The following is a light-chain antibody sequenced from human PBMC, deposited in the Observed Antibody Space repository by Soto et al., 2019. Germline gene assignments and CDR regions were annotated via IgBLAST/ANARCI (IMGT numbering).Light chain of an antibody. J-gene: IGKJ4*01. CDR3: QQYGTSPLT. V-gene: IGKV3-20*01. Sequence: EIVLTQSPGTLSLSPGERATLSCRASQSVSSSYLAWYQQKPGQAPRLLIYGASSRATDIPDRFSGSGSGNDFTLTITGLEPEDFAVYYCQQYGTSPLTFGGGTKVDIK. CDR1: QSVSSSY. CDR2: GAS.